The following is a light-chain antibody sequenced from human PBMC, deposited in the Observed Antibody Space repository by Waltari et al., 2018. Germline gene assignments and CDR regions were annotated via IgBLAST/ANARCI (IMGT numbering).Light chain of an antibody. CDR2: LDD. CDR1: SSTTGTTY. CDR3: AGWDDSLTGVV. Sequence: QSVLPQPPSLSGNPGQRVPISCPGSSSTTGTTYVFWYQQFPGRAPKLLIYLDDHRPSGVPDRFSASKSGSSASLTISGLRPEDEADYHCAGWDDSLTGVVFGGGTKLTV. V-gene: IGLV1-47*01. J-gene: IGLJ2*01.